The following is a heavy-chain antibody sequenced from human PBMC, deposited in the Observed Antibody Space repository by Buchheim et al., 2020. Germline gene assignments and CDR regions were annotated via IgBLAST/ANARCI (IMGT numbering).Heavy chain of an antibody. D-gene: IGHD3-22*01. V-gene: IGHV3-11*05. CDR1: GFTFSDYY. CDR2: ISSSSSYT. Sequence: QVQLVESGGGLVKPGGSLRLSCAASGFTFSDYYMSWIRQAPGKGLEWVSYISSSSSYTNYADSVKGRFTISRDNAKNSLYLQMNSLRAEDTAVYYCACSGRYYYDSSGYRTNFGMDVWGQGTT. J-gene: IGHJ6*02. CDR3: ACSGRYYYDSSGYRTNFGMDV.